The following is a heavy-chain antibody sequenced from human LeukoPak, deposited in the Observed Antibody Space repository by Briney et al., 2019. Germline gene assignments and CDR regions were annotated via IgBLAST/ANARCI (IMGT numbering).Heavy chain of an antibody. D-gene: IGHD3-9*01. CDR3: AKETGPGRWYFGL. CDR1: GFTFSSYS. Sequence: GGSLRLSCAASGFTFSSYSLSWVRQAPGKGLEWVSTVSTSGDPTFYADSVKGRFTISRDNSKNTLYLQMNNLRVEDTAVYYCAKETGPGRWYFGLWGRGTLVTVSS. CDR2: VSTSGDPT. J-gene: IGHJ2*01. V-gene: IGHV3-23*01.